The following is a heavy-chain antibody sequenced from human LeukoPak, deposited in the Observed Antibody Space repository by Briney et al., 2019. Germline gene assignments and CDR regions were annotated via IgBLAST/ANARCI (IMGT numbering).Heavy chain of an antibody. CDR3: AGSEYCTNGVCYPYYYYYYMDV. V-gene: IGHV1-69*06. Sequence: SVKVSCKASGGTFSSYAISWVRQAPGQGLEWMGGIIPIFGTANHAQKFQGRVTITADKSTSTAYMELSSLRSEDTAVYYCAGSEYCTNGVCYPYYYYYYMDVWGKGTTVTVSS. J-gene: IGHJ6*03. D-gene: IGHD2-8*01. CDR1: GGTFSSYA. CDR2: IIPIFGTA.